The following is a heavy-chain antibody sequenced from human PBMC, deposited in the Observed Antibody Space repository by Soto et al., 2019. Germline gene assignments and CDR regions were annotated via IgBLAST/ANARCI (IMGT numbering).Heavy chain of an antibody. CDR1: GFTFSSYS. CDR3: ARGLTDYYDSSGYADY. D-gene: IGHD3-22*01. CDR2: ISNRSSFI. J-gene: IGHJ4*02. Sequence: EVQLVESGGGLVKPGGSLRLSCAASGFTFSSYSMNWVRQAPGKGLEWVSTISNRSSFIYYADSVKGRFTISRDNANTALYLQINSLRAEDTAVYYCARGLTDYYDSSGYADYWGQGTLVTVSS. V-gene: IGHV3-21*01.